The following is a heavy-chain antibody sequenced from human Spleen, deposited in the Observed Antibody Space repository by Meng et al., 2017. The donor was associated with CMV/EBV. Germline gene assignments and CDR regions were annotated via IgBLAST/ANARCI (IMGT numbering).Heavy chain of an antibody. J-gene: IGHJ4*02. V-gene: IGHV4-39*06. CDR1: GGSISSSSYY. CDR2: IYYSGST. Sequence: RLQRQESGRGLVKPSETLSLTCTVSGGSISSSSYYWGWIRQPPGKGLEWIGSIYYSGSTYYNPSLKSRVTISVDTSKNQFSLKLSSVTAADTAVYYCAGHYYDSSGYYHPFDYWGQGTLVTVSS. D-gene: IGHD3-22*01. CDR3: AGHYYDSSGYYHPFDY.